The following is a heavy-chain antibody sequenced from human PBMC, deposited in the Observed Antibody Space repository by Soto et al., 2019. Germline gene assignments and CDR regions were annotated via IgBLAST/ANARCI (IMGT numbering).Heavy chain of an antibody. CDR2: IYSGGST. Sequence: GGSLRLSCAASGFTVSSNYMSWVRQAPGKGLEWVSVIYSGGSTYYADSVKGRFTISRHNSKNTLYLQMNSLRAEDTAVYYCASHRPADSDYDYIWGSYRANYFDYWGQGTLVTVSS. CDR1: GFTVSSNY. J-gene: IGHJ4*02. D-gene: IGHD3-16*01. V-gene: IGHV3-53*04. CDR3: ASHRPADSDYDYIWGSYRANYFDY.